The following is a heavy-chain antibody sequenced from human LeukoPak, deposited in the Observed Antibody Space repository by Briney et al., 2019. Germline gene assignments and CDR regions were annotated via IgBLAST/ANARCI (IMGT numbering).Heavy chain of an antibody. CDR3: AKVYDRGIRAFDY. D-gene: IGHD1-14*01. CDR1: GLTFSSYA. CDR2: VSDSGGST. V-gene: IGHV3-23*01. J-gene: IGHJ4*02. Sequence: PGGSLRLSCSASGLTFSSYAMSWVRQVSEKGLEWVSAVSDSGGSTYYADSVKGRFTISRDNSKNTLYLQMNSLRAEDTAIYYCAKVYDRGIRAFDYWGQGTLVTVSS.